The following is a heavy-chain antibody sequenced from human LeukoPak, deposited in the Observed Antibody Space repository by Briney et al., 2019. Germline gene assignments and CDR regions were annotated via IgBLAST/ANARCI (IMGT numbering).Heavy chain of an antibody. D-gene: IGHD3-22*01. Sequence: GESLRLSCEASGFTFSSGNMNWVRRPPGRLVEGGSSITCCSSYVFYGSSVKRRFTISRDNSKNQLYPQMNSLSSEDTAVYYCAKDRQPLVGVHRWGDYLDPWGQGNLATVSS. CDR3: AKDRQPLVGVHRWGDYLDP. V-gene: IGHV3-21*04. CDR1: GFTFSSGN. J-gene: IGHJ5*02. CDR2: ITCCSSYV.